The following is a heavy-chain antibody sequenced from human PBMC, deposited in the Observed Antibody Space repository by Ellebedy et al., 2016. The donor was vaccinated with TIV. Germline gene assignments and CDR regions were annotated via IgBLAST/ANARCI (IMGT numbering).Heavy chain of an antibody. D-gene: IGHD3-22*01. CDR2: IYHSGST. Sequence: MPSETLSLTCTVSGGSISSYSWSWIRQPPGKGLEWIGYIYHSGSTYYNPSLKSRVTISVDRSKNQFSLKLSSVTAADTAVYYCARDRSYYDSSGYYAPYFDYWGQGTLVTVSS. V-gene: IGHV4-30-2*01. J-gene: IGHJ4*02. CDR1: GGSISSYS. CDR3: ARDRSYYDSSGYYAPYFDY.